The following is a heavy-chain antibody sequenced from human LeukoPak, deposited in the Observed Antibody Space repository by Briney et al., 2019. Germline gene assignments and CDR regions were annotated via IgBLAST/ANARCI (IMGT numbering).Heavy chain of an antibody. CDR1: RFTFSNYA. CDR3: AKDGARGSGSSRYFDY. CDR2: ISDSGGTT. Sequence: GGSLRLSCAASRFTFSNYAMNWVRQAPGKGLEWVSGISDSGGTTYYADSVKGRFTVSRDNSKNTLFLQMNSLRADDTAVYYCAKDGARGSGSSRYFDYWGQGTLVTVSS. D-gene: IGHD3-10*01. V-gene: IGHV3-23*01. J-gene: IGHJ4*02.